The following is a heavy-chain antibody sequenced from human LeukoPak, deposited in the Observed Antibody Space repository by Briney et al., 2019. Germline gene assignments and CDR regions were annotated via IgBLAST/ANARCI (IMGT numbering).Heavy chain of an antibody. J-gene: IGHJ3*02. Sequence: GGSLRLSCAASGFTVSGNYMSWVRQAPGKGLEWVSVIYSGGSTYYADSVKGRFTISRDNSKNALYLQMNSLRAEDTAVYYCARDHITMVRGVIYDAFDIWGQGTMVTVSS. CDR2: IYSGGST. D-gene: IGHD3-10*01. V-gene: IGHV3-53*01. CDR1: GFTVSGNY. CDR3: ARDHITMVRGVIYDAFDI.